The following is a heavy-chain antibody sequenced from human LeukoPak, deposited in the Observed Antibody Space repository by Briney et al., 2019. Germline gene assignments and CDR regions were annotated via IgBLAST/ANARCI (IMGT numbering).Heavy chain of an antibody. Sequence: GRSLRLSCAASGFSFNKYRMHWVRQAPGKGLEWVGLIYSDGRNKYYADSVKGRFTISRDNSKGTLYLQMSGLRAEDTAVYYCAREKSMAGIGGADFWGQGTLVTVSS. V-gene: IGHV3-33*01. D-gene: IGHD3-16*01. CDR1: GFSFNKYR. CDR2: IYSDGRNK. CDR3: AREKSMAGIGGADF. J-gene: IGHJ4*02.